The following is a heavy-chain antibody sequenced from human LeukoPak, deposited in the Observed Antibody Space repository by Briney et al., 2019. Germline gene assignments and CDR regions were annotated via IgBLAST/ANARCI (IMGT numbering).Heavy chain of an antibody. CDR3: ASMWEGGY. V-gene: IGHV3-9*01. CDR2: ISWNSGNI. Sequence: GGSLRLSCAASGFTFDDYGMHWVRHAPGKGLEWVSGISWNSGNIGYADSVKGRFTISRDNAKNSLYLQLNSLRADDTAVYYCASMWEGGYWGQGTLVTVSS. J-gene: IGHJ4*02. CDR1: GFTFDDYG. D-gene: IGHD1-26*01.